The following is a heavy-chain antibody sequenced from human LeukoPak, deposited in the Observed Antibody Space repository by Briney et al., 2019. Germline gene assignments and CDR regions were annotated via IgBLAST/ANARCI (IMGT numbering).Heavy chain of an antibody. CDR3: ARDRYTGSWQWLPAGRLEAFDI. D-gene: IGHD6-19*01. CDR1: GFMFSDEY. Sequence: GGSLRLSCAASGFMFSDEYMSWIRQAPGKGLEWVSYISNSGDFIAYADSVKGRFTISRDNAKNSLFLQMNSLRAEETAVYYCARDRYTGSWQWLPAGRLEAFDIWGQGTMVTVSS. CDR2: ISNSGDFI. V-gene: IGHV3-11*04. J-gene: IGHJ3*02.